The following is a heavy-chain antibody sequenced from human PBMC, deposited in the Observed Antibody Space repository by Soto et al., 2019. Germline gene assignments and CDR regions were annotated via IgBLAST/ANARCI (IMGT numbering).Heavy chain of an antibody. J-gene: IGHJ3*02. CDR3: AGAGITGTTWYAFDI. V-gene: IGHV3-11*06. D-gene: IGHD1-7*01. CDR2: ISSGSSYT. Sequence: QVQLVESGGGLVQPGGSLRLSCAASGFTFSDYYMSWIRQAPGKGLEWVSYISSGSSYTNYADSVKGRFTISRDNAKNSLYLQMNSLRAEDTAVYYCAGAGITGTTWYAFDIWGQGTMVTVSS. CDR1: GFTFSDYY.